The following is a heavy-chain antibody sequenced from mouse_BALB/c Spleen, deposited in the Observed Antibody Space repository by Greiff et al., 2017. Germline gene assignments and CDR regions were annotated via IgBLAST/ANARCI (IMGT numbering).Heavy chain of an antibody. CDR1: GFSLTSYG. CDR3: AKIPYYGSSYNAMDY. V-gene: IGHV2-5-1*01. J-gene: IGHJ4*01. D-gene: IGHD1-1*01. Sequence: QVQLQQSGPSLVQPSQSLSITCTVSGFSLTSYGVHWVRQSPGKGLEWLGVIWRGGSTDYNAAFMSRLSITKDNSKSQVFFKMNSLQADDTAIYYCAKIPYYGSSYNAMDYWGQGTSVTVSS. CDR2: IWRGGST.